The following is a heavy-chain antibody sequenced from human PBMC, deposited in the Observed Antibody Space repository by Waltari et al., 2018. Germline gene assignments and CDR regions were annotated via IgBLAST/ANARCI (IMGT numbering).Heavy chain of an antibody. J-gene: IGHJ6*03. CDR3: ARHGSGWAMVRGPRGYYYMDV. V-gene: IGHV4-34*01. CDR1: GGSFSGYH. CDR2: INQSGST. D-gene: IGHD3-10*01. Sequence: QVQLQQWGAGLLKPSETLSLPCAVSGGSFSGYHWIWIRQAPGKGREWIGEINQSGSTNYNPSLKSRVTISVDTSKNQFSLKLSSVTAADTAVYYCARHGSGWAMVRGPRGYYYMDVWGKGTTVTVSS.